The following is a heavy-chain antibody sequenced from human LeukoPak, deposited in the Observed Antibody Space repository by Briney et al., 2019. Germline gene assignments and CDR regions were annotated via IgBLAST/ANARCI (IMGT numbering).Heavy chain of an antibody. CDR2: INSDGTTT. J-gene: IGHJ6*02. V-gene: IGHV3-74*01. D-gene: IGHD3-3*01. CDR1: GFTFSTYW. Sequence: GGSLRLSCAASGFTFSTYWMHWVRQGPGKGLVWVSRINSDGTTTSYADSVKGRFTISRDNAKNTLYLQMNSLRAEDTAVYYCARSRPYDFWSGYIFPLPGYYYYGMDVWGQGTTVTVSS. CDR3: ARSRPYDFWSGYIFPLPGYYYYGMDV.